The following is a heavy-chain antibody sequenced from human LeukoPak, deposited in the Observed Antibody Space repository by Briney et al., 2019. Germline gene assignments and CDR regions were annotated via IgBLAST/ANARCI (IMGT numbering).Heavy chain of an antibody. CDR3: ASGVGIYDSVGSDYYYMDV. J-gene: IGHJ6*03. CDR1: GGTFSSYA. CDR2: ISAYNGNT. D-gene: IGHD3-10*01. Sequence: ASVKVSCKASGGTFSSYAISWVRQAPGQGLEWMGWISAYNGNTNYAQKLQGRVTMTTDTSTSTAYMELRSLRSDDTAVYYCASGVGIYDSVGSDYYYMDVWGKGTTVTVSS. V-gene: IGHV1-18*01.